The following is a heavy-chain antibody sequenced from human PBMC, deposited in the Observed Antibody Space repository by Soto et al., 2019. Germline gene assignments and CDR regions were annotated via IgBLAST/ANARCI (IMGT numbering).Heavy chain of an antibody. D-gene: IGHD2-15*01. J-gene: IGHJ4*02. Sequence: QVQLVQSGAEVKKPESSVKVSCKTSGGTFVRHVISWVRQAPGQGPEWMGKINPLSGISNYAQKFQDRVTFTADTDSSTAYMELSSLRSDDTAVYYCATPACAASWCYPSHNLDHWGQGTLVTVSS. CDR3: ATPACAASWCYPSHNLDH. CDR1: GGTFVRHV. CDR2: INPLSGIS. V-gene: IGHV1-69*09.